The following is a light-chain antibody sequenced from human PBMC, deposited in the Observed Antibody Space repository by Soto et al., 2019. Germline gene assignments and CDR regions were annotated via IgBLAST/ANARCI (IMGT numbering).Light chain of an antibody. CDR3: LQHDRYPWT. Sequence: DIQMTQSPSSLTASVGDRVTITCRASQGIRNDLAWYQQKPGKAPKRLIYDASSLQSGVPSRFSGSGFGTEFTLKISSLQLEDIATYYCLQHDRYPWTFGQGTKVDIK. J-gene: IGKJ1*01. V-gene: IGKV1-17*01. CDR2: DAS. CDR1: QGIRND.